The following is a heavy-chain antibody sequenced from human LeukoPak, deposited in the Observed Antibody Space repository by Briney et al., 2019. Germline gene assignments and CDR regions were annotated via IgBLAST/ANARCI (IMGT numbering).Heavy chain of an antibody. CDR3: ASLGYDSSGYYFKGDAFDI. V-gene: IGHV1-69*06. J-gene: IGHJ3*02. D-gene: IGHD3-22*01. CDR2: IIPIFGTA. Sequence: SVKVSCKASGGTFSSYAISWVRQAPGQGLEWMGGIIPIFGTANYAQKFQGRVTITADKSTSTAYMELSSLRSDDTAVYYCASLGYDSSGYYFKGDAFDIWGQGTMVTVSS. CDR1: GGTFSSYA.